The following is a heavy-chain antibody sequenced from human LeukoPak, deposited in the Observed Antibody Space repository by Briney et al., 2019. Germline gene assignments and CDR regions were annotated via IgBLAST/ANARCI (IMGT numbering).Heavy chain of an antibody. CDR2: ISGSGGST. Sequence: GGSLRLSCAASGFTFSSYAMSWVRQAPGKGLEWVSAISGSGGSTYYADSVKGRFTISRDNSKNTLYLQMNSLRAEDTAVYYCAKLTIFGVVTPNGMDVWGQGTTVTVSS. V-gene: IGHV3-23*01. J-gene: IGHJ6*02. CDR3: AKLTIFGVVTPNGMDV. D-gene: IGHD3-3*01. CDR1: GFTFSSYA.